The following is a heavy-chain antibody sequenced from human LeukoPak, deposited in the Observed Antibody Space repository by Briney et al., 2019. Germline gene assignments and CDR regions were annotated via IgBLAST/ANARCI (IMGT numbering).Heavy chain of an antibody. V-gene: IGHV3-48*04. J-gene: IGHJ4*02. Sequence: LTGGSLRLSCAASGFSFSRYGMKWVRQAPGTGLEWLSYIRSSDSTTYYADSVKGRFTISRDNAKNSLYLQMDSLRVEDTAVYYCTKRADSSAHPFDYWGQGTLVTVSS. CDR2: IRSSDSTT. D-gene: IGHD3-22*01. CDR1: GFSFSRYG. CDR3: TKRADSSAHPFDY.